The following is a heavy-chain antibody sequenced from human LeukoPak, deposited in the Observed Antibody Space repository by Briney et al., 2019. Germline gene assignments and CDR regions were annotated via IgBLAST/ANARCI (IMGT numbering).Heavy chain of an antibody. CDR3: ARLNQGNRFDY. D-gene: IGHD1-14*01. Sequence: SETLSLTCTVSGGXISSSSFYWGWIRQPPGKGLEWIGSIYYSGNTYYNPSLKSRVTISVDTSKNQFSLKLSSVTAADTAVYYCARLNQGNRFDYWGQGTLVTVSS. CDR1: GGXISSSSFY. CDR2: IYYSGNT. J-gene: IGHJ4*02. V-gene: IGHV4-39*01.